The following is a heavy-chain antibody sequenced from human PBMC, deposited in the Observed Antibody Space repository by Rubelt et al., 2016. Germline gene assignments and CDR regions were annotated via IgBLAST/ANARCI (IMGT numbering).Heavy chain of an antibody. CDR1: GYTFTSYA. J-gene: IGHJ5*02. CDR2: INAGNGTT. Sequence: QVQLVQSGAEVKKPGASVKVSCKASGYTFTSYAMHWVRQAPGQRLEWMGWINAGNGTTKYSQKFQGRVAMTRDTSASTAYMGLSSLRSEDTAVYYCARVIWGSGWSNNWFDPWGQGTLVTVSS. D-gene: IGHD6-19*01. V-gene: IGHV1-3*01. CDR3: ARVIWGSGWSNNWFDP.